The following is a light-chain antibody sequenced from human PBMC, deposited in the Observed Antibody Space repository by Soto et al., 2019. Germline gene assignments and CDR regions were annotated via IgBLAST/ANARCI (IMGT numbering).Light chain of an antibody. J-gene: IGLJ3*02. CDR3: QSYDTRLGAEL. CDR1: SSNFGARYD. Sequence: QSVLTQPPSVSGAPGQRVTLSCTGSSSNFGARYDVHWYQHIPGKAPKLIIFGNTNRPSGVPDRFSGSRSGTSASLVIAGLQPEDEAHYYCQSYDTRLGAELFGGGTQLTV. CDR2: GNT. V-gene: IGLV1-40*01.